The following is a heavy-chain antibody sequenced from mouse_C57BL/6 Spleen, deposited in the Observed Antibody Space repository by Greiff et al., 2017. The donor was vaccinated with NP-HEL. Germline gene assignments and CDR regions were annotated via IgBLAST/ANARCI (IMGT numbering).Heavy chain of an antibody. V-gene: IGHV1-81*01. CDR2: IYPRSGNT. Sequence: VQLQQSGAELARPGASVKLSCKASGYTFTSYGISWVKQRTGQGLEWIGEIYPRSGNTYYNEKFKGKATLTADKSSSTAYMELRSLTSEDSAVYFCASTYDDDEPRFAYWGQGTLVTVSA. D-gene: IGHD2-4*01. CDR1: GYTFTSYG. J-gene: IGHJ3*01. CDR3: ASTYDDDEPRFAY.